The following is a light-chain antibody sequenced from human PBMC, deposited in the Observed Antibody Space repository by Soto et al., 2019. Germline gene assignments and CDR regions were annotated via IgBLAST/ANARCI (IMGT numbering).Light chain of an antibody. CDR2: TVS. CDR1: QSLVYSDGNAY. CDR3: MQGTLTPPP. Sequence: DVVMTQSPLSLPVTLGQPASISCRSSQSLVYSDGNAYLNWFQQRPGQSPRRLIYTVSHRDSVAADRFSGSRSGTDVTLIISRVEAEYVGVYFWMQGTLTPPPFGQGTKVEIK. V-gene: IGKV2-30*01. J-gene: IGKJ1*01.